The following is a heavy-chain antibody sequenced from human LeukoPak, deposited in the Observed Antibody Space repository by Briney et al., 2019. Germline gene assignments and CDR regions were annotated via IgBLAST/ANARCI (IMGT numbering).Heavy chain of an antibody. J-gene: IGHJ4*02. CDR3: AKDARSGYSSNLFDY. CDR1: GFTFSSYG. Sequence: GGSLRLSCAASGFTFSSYGMHWVRQAPGKGLEWVACIRYDGSNKYYADSVKGRFTISRDNSKNTLYLQMNSLRAEDTAVYYCAKDARSGYSSNLFDYWGQGTLVTVSS. D-gene: IGHD6-19*01. V-gene: IGHV3-30*02. CDR2: IRYDGSNK.